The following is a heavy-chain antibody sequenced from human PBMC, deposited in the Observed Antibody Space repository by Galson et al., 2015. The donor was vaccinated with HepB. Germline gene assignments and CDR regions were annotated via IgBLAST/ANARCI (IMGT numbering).Heavy chain of an antibody. CDR3: ATGRGYCSGGSCYPGY. CDR2: ISWDGGST. J-gene: IGHJ4*02. V-gene: IGHV3-43*01. D-gene: IGHD2-15*01. CDR1: GFTFDDYT. Sequence: SLRLSCAASGFTFDDYTMHWVRQAPGKGLEWVSLISWDGGSTYYADSVKGRFTISRDNSKNSLYLQMNSLRTEDTALYYCATGRGYCSGGSCYPGYWGQGTLVTVSS.